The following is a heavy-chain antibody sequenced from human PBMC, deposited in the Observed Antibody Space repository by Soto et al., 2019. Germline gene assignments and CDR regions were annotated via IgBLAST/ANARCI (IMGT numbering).Heavy chain of an antibody. D-gene: IGHD3-22*01. CDR1: GGSISSGGYY. CDR3: ARENSYDSSGAPPS. Sequence: QVQLQESGPGLMKPSQTLSLTCTVSGGSISSGGYYWSWIRQHPGKGLEWIGYIYYSGSTYYNPSLKSRVTXXVXSXKNQFSLKLSSVTAADTAVYYCARENSYDSSGAPPSWGQGTLVTVSS. CDR2: IYYSGST. J-gene: IGHJ5*02. V-gene: IGHV4-31*03.